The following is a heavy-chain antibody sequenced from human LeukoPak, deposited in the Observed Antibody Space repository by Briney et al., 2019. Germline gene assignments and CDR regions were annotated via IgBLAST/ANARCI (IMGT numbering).Heavy chain of an antibody. D-gene: IGHD2-15*01. CDR2: INHSGST. V-gene: IGHV4-34*01. J-gene: IGHJ3*02. CDR1: GGSFSGYY. Sequence: PSETLSLTCAVYGGSFSGYYWSWIRQPPGKGLEWIGEINHSGSTNYNPSLKSRVTISVDTSKNQFSLKLSSVTAADTAVYYCARVIGGSYAFDIWGQGTMVTVSS. CDR3: ARVIGGSYAFDI.